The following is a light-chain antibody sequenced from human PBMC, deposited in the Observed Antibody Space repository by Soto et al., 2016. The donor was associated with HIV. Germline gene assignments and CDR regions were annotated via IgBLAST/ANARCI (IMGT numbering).Light chain of an antibody. V-gene: IGKV1-39*01. Sequence: DIQMTQSPSSLSLSIGDRVSITCRASQSISTYVSWYQQKPGRAPKLLIYDASSLHSGVPSRFSGRGSGTDFTLTISSLQHEDLGTYYCQQSSRTPRTFGQGDLRWKS. J-gene: IGKJ1*01. CDR2: DAS. CDR1: QSISTY. CDR3: QQSSRTPRT.